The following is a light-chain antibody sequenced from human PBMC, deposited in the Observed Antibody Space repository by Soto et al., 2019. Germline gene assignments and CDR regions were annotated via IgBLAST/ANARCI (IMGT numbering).Light chain of an antibody. J-gene: IGKJ4*01. Sequence: DIQMTQSPSTLSASVGDRVTITCRASQSISNWLAWYQQKPGKAPKLLIYKASSLESGVPSRFSGSGSGTEFTLTISSLQPDDFATYYCQQYNRYLTFGGGTKVEIK. CDR1: QSISNW. CDR2: KAS. CDR3: QQYNRYLT. V-gene: IGKV1-5*03.